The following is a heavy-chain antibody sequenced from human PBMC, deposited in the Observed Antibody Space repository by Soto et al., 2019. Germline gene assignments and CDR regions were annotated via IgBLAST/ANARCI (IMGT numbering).Heavy chain of an antibody. D-gene: IGHD6-19*01. CDR1: GFTFSRYA. CDR2: ISGSGANT. J-gene: IGHJ4*02. V-gene: IGHV3-23*01. CDR3: AKSAGSGWYPDY. Sequence: EVQLLESAGGLVQPGGSLSLSGAASGFTFSRYAMRWVRQAPGKGLEWVSAISGSGANTYYADSVKGRFTISRDNSKNTLFLQLNSLRAEDTAVYYCAKSAGSGWYPDYWGQGTLVTVSS.